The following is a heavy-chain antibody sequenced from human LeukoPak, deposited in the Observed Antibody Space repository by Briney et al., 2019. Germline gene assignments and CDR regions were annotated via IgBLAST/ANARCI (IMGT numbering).Heavy chain of an antibody. CDR2: INHSGST. CDR3: ARGGVPVYLYDSGSYGALNYGMDV. J-gene: IGHJ6*02. D-gene: IGHD3-10*01. Sequence: SETLSLTCAVYGGSFSGYYWSWIRQPPGKGLEWIGEINHSGSTNYNPSLKSRVTISVDTSKNQFSLKLSSVSAADTAVYYCARGGVPVYLYDSGSYGALNYGMDVWGQGTTVTVSS. CDR1: GGSFSGYY. V-gene: IGHV4-34*01.